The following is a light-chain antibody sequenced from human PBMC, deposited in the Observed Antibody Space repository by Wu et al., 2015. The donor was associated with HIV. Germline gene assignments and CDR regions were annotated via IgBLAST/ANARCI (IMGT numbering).Light chain of an antibody. CDR2: GAS. Sequence: EIVLTQSPGTLSLSPGERATLSCRASQSFSSGYLAWYQHKPGQAPRLLIYGASTRATGIPDRFSGSGSGTDFTLTISRLEPEDFAVYFCQQYAHSPPLTFGGGTKVEIK. CDR1: QSFSSGY. V-gene: IGKV3-20*01. CDR3: QQYAHSPPLT. J-gene: IGKJ4*01.